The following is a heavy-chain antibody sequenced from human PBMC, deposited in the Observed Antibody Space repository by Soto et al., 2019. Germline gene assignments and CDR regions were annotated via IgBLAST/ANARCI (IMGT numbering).Heavy chain of an antibody. V-gene: IGHV1-2*02. Sequence: QVQLVQSGAEVKKPGASVKVSCKASGYTFTDYYIHWVRQAPGQGLECMGWINPNSGGTDYAQKFQGRVTITADTSANTVYLELSSLRSEDTAVYYCASTKYDSSAYYYWYLGLWGRGTLVTVSS. J-gene: IGHJ2*01. D-gene: IGHD3-22*01. CDR1: GYTFTDYY. CDR3: ASTKYDSSAYYYWYLGL. CDR2: INPNSGGT.